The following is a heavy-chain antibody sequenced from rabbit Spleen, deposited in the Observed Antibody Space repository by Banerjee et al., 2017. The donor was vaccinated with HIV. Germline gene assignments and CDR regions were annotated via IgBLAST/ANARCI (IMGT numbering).Heavy chain of an antibody. CDR1: GFSFSDRDV. CDR2: INASTGKP. CDR3: ARGSATMTMVITGYYFNL. V-gene: IGHV1S45*01. J-gene: IGHJ4*01. Sequence: QEQLVESGGGLVQPEGSLTLTCKASGFSFSDRDVMCWVRQAPGKGLQWIACINASTGKPVYATWASGRFTISRTSSTTVTLRMTSLTAADRATYFCARGSATMTMVITGYYFNLWGQGTLVT. D-gene: IGHD2-1*01.